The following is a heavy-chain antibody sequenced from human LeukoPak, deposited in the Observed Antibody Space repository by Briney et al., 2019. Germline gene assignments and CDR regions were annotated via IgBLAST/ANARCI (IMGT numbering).Heavy chain of an antibody. D-gene: IGHD3-10*01. CDR1: GYTFTGYY. Sequence: ASVKVSCKASGYTFTGYYMHWVRQAPGQGLEWMGWINPNSGGTNYAQKFQGRVTMTRDTSISTAYMELSRLRSDDTAVYYCARAPYYYGSGSSGWFDPWGQRTLVTVSS. CDR3: ARAPYYYGSGSSGWFDP. V-gene: IGHV1-2*02. J-gene: IGHJ5*02. CDR2: INPNSGGT.